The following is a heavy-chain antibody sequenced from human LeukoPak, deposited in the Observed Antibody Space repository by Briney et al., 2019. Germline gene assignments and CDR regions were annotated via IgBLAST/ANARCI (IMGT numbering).Heavy chain of an antibody. CDR3: AKEIFSSSSLGY. J-gene: IGHJ4*02. CDR1: GFTFSSYA. CDR2: ISYDGSNK. Sequence: GGSLRLSCAASGFTFSSYAMHWVRQAPGKGLEWVAVISYDGSNKYYADSVKGRFTISRDNSKNTLYLQMNSLRAEDTAVYYCAKEIFSSSSLGYWGQGTLVTVSS. D-gene: IGHD3-22*01. V-gene: IGHV3-30-3*01.